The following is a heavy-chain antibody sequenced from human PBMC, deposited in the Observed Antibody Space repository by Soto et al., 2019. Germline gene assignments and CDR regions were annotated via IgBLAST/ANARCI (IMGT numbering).Heavy chain of an antibody. V-gene: IGHV1-3*01. J-gene: IGHJ1*01. Sequence: ASVKVSCKASGYTFTSYAMHWVRQAPGQRLEWMGWINAGNGNTKYSQKFQGRVTITRDTSASTAYMELSSLRSEDTAVYYCARGMGWSGWPPAEYLQHSGQGTLDTVSS. CDR2: INAGNGNT. D-gene: IGHD6-19*01. CDR3: ARGMGWSGWPPAEYLQH. CDR1: GYTFTSYA.